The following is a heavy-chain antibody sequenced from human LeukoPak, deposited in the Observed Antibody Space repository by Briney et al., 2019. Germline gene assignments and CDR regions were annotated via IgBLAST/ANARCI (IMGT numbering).Heavy chain of an antibody. J-gene: IGHJ6*03. D-gene: IGHD2-15*01. CDR1: GGSFSGYY. CDR3: ARGFRTPMYYYYYYMDV. CDR2: INHSGST. V-gene: IGHV4-34*01. Sequence: SETLSLTCAVYGGSFSGYYWSWIRQPPGKGLEWIGEINHSGSTNYNPSLKSRVTISVDTSKNQFSLKLSSETAADTAVYYCARGFRTPMYYYYYYMDVWGKGTTVTVSS.